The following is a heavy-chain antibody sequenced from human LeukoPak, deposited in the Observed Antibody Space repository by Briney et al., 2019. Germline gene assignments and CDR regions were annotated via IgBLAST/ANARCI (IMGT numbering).Heavy chain of an antibody. CDR2: VNLDGDT. J-gene: IGHJ5*02. V-gene: IGHV4-34*01. CDR1: NGSFSGYY. D-gene: IGHD3-16*01. Sequence: SEALSLTCAVYNGSFSGYYWSRIRQSPGKGLEWIGEVNLDGDTNYNPSLRSRVTISIDTSKNHFSLNLRSVTAADTAVYNCARAAWNGGGGFDPWGQGTLVTVSS. CDR3: ARAAWNGGGGFDP.